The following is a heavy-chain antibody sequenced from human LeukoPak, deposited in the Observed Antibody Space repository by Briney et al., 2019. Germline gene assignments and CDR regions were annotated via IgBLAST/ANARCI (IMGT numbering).Heavy chain of an antibody. D-gene: IGHD4-11*01. CDR1: GGSLSSSTYY. CDR3: ARSSVQFTFDF. V-gene: IGHV4-39*01. Sequence: PSETLSLTCTVSGGSLSSSTYYWGWIRQPPGKGLEWIGSIYYRGNTYYNPSLKSRVTISVDVSKNQFSLKLSSVTAADTAVYYCARSSVQFTFDFWGQGTLVTVSS. J-gene: IGHJ4*02. CDR2: IYYRGNT.